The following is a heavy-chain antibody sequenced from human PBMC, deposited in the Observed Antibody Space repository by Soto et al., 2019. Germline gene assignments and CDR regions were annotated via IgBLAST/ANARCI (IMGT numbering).Heavy chain of an antibody. V-gene: IGHV1-69*01. J-gene: IGHJ6*02. CDR3: ERVLHSYSSDWTLPYYYYGMDV. D-gene: IGHD6-19*01. Sequence: QVQLVQSGAEVKKPGSSVKVSCNASGGTFSSYAISWVRQAPGQGLEWMGGIIPIFGTANYAQKFQGRVTITADESTSTAYMELSSLRSEDTAVYYCERVLHSYSSDWTLPYYYYGMDVWGQGTTVTVSS. CDR1: GGTFSSYA. CDR2: IIPIFGTA.